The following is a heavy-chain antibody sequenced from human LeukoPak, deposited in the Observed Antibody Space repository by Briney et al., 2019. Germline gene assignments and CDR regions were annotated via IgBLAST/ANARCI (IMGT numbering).Heavy chain of an antibody. Sequence: ASVKVSCKASGYTFTGYYMHWVRRAPGQGLEWMGWINPNSGGTNYAQKFQGRVTMTRDTSISTAYMELSRLRSDDTAVYYCATGLITGTTNYYYYYYMDVWGKGTTVTVSS. CDR1: GYTFTGYY. J-gene: IGHJ6*03. CDR2: INPNSGGT. D-gene: IGHD1-7*01. V-gene: IGHV1-2*02. CDR3: ATGLITGTTNYYYYYYMDV.